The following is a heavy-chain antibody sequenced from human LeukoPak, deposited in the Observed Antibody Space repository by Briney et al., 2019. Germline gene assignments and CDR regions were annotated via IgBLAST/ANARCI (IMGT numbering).Heavy chain of an antibody. J-gene: IGHJ3*01. D-gene: IGHD1-26*01. CDR2: ISWNSGSI. CDR3: AKARSWELQGDAFDV. Sequence: GGSLRLSCAASGFTFDDYAMHWVRQAPGKGLEGVSGISWNSGSIGYADSVKGRFTISRDNAKNSLYLQMNSLRAEDTALYYRAKARSWELQGDAFDVWGQGTMVTVSS. V-gene: IGHV3-9*01. CDR1: GFTFDDYA.